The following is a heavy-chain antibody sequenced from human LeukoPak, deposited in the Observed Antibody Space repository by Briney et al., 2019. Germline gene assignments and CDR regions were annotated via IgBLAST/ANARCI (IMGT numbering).Heavy chain of an antibody. D-gene: IGHD6-19*01. CDR3: ARDNVAVPGGDH. CDR2: ISSSGSTI. Sequence: GGSLRLSCAASGFTFSSYEMNWVRQAPGKGLEWVSYISSSGSTIYYADSVKGRFTISRDNAKNSLYLQMNSLRDADTAVYYCARDNVAVPGGDHWGQGTLVTVSS. V-gene: IGHV3-48*03. J-gene: IGHJ5*02. CDR1: GFTFSSYE.